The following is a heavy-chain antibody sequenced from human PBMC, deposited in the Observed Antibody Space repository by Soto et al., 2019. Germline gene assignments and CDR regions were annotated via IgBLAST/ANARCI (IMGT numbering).Heavy chain of an antibody. CDR3: ARGAYCSGDNCYPGPY. CDR2: INAGSGYT. J-gene: IGHJ4*02. V-gene: IGHV1-3*01. D-gene: IGHD2-15*01. Sequence: GASVKVSCKASGYTFTNYAMHWVRQAPGQSLECMGWINAGSGYTRYSQKFQDRVTITSDTSASTVSMELTSLRSEDTAVYYRARGAYCSGDNCYPGPYWGQGTPVTVSS. CDR1: GYTFTNYA.